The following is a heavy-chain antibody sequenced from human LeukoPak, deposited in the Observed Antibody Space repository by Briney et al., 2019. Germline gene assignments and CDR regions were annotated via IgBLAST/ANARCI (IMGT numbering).Heavy chain of an antibody. CDR1: GGSFSGYY. D-gene: IGHD2-15*01. Sequence: KSSETLSLTCAVYGGSFSGYYWSWIRQPPGKGLEWIGEINHSGSTNYNPSLKSRVTISVDTSKNQFSLKLSSVTAADTAVYYCARGRVVVVARPCYFDYWGQGTLVTVSS. J-gene: IGHJ4*02. CDR3: ARGRVVVVARPCYFDY. CDR2: INHSGST. V-gene: IGHV4-34*01.